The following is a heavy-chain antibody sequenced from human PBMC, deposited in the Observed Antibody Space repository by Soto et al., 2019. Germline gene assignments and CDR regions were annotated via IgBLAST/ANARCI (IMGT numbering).Heavy chain of an antibody. CDR1: GDSIISNSYF. J-gene: IGHJ4*02. CDR3: ARHFSVDYFDY. V-gene: IGHV4-39*01. Sequence: PSETLSLTCTVSGDSIISNSYFWAWIRQPPGKGLEWIGSIYYSGTTYYNPSLKSRVTISVDRSKNQFSLKLSSVTAADTAVYYCARHFSVDYFDYWGQGALVTVS. CDR2: IYYSGTT.